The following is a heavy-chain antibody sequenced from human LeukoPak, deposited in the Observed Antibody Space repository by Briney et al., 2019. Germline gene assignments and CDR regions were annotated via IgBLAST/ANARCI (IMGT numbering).Heavy chain of an antibody. V-gene: IGHV4-34*01. CDR3: ARVGYSYGYGY. CDR1: GGSFSGYY. Sequence: KPSETLSLNCAVYGGSFSGYYWSWIRQPPGKGLEWIGEINHSGSTNYNPSLKSRVTISVDTSKNQFSLKLSSVTAADTAVYYCARVGYSYGYGYWGQGTLVTVSS. D-gene: IGHD5-18*01. CDR2: INHSGST. J-gene: IGHJ4*02.